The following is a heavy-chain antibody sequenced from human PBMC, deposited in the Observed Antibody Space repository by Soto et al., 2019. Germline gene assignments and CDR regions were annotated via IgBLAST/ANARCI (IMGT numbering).Heavy chain of an antibody. Sequence: QVQLVQSGAEVKKPGASVKVSCKASGYTFTSYGISWVRQAPGQGLEWMGWISAYNGNTNYAQKLQGRVTMTTDTSTSTANMELRSLRSDDTAVYYCARGATWYSSSWYSGYYYYGMDVWGQGTTVTASS. D-gene: IGHD6-13*01. CDR1: GYTFTSYG. CDR2: ISAYNGNT. J-gene: IGHJ6*02. CDR3: ARGATWYSSSWYSGYYYYGMDV. V-gene: IGHV1-18*01.